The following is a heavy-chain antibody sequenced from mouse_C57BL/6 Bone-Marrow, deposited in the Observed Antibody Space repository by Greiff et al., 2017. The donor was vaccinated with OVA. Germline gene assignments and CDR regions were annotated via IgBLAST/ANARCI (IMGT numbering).Heavy chain of an antibody. V-gene: IGHV7-1*01. J-gene: IGHJ3*01. Sequence: EVHLVESGGGLVQSGRSLRLSCATSGFTFSDFYMEWVRQAPGKGLEWIAASRNKANDYTTEYSASVKGRFIVSRDTSQSILYLQMNALRAEDTAIYYCARDATAQAPFAYWGQGTLVTVSA. D-gene: IGHD3-2*02. CDR3: ARDATAQAPFAY. CDR1: GFTFSDFY. CDR2: SRNKANDYTT.